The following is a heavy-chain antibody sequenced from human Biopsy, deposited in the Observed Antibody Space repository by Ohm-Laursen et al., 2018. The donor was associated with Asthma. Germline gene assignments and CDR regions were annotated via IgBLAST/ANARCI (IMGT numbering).Heavy chain of an antibody. Sequence: PSETLSLTCTVSGGSISSYYWSWIRQPPGKGLEWIGYIYYSGSTNYNPSLKSRVTISVDTSKNQFSLKLSSVTAAGTAVYYCASGGIAVAGPSHYYYYYGMDVWGQGTTVTVSS. CDR3: ASGGIAVAGPSHYYYYYGMDV. J-gene: IGHJ6*02. V-gene: IGHV4-59*01. CDR1: GGSISSYY. D-gene: IGHD6-19*01. CDR2: IYYSGST.